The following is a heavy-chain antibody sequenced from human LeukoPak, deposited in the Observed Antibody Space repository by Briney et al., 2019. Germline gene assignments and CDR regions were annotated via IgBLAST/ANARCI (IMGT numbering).Heavy chain of an antibody. Sequence: PGGSLRLSCAASGFTFSGYWMSWVRQTAEKGLEWVANIKQDGYEKYYVDSVKGRSTISRDNAKNSLYLQMNSLRADDTAIYYCARDKIVGPTTLDYWGQGTLVTVSS. J-gene: IGHJ4*02. CDR1: GFTFSGYW. V-gene: IGHV3-7*01. CDR2: IKQDGYEK. D-gene: IGHD1-26*01. CDR3: ARDKIVGPTTLDY.